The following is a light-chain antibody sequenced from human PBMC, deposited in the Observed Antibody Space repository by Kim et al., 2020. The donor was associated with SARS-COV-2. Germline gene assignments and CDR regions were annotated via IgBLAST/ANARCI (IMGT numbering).Light chain of an antibody. V-gene: IGLV3-19*01. CDR2: GKN. CDR1: SLRSYY. CDR3: NSRDSNGNHLLYV. J-gene: IGLJ1*01. Sequence: SSELTQDPAVSVALGQTVRITCQGDSLRSYYATWYQQKPGQAPVLVIYGKNNRPSGIPDRFSGSSSGNTASLTITGAQAGDEADYYCNSRDSNGNHLLYV.